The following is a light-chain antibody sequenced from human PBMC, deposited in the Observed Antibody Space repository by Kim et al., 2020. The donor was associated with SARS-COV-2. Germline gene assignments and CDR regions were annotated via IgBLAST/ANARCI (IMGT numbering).Light chain of an antibody. CDR1: QSVSSSY. Sequence: EIELTQSPGTLSLSPGERATLSCRASQSVSSSYLGWYQQKPGQAPRLLIYGASSRATGIPDRFSGSGSGTDFTLTISRLEPEDFAVYYCQQYGDSPFAFGGGTKVDIK. V-gene: IGKV3-20*01. CDR3: QQYGDSPFA. CDR2: GAS. J-gene: IGKJ4*01.